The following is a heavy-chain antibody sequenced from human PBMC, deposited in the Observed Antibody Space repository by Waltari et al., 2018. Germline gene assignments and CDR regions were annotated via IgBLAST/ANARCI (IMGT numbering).Heavy chain of an antibody. D-gene: IGHD3-10*01. CDR2: IRTRGSTT. CDR1: GCPPSSGDYR. V-gene: IGHV4-61*02. Sequence: QLQLQASGPGLVQPSQTLSLICIVSGCPPSSGDYRWSWVREPAGKGLVWIGPIRTRGSTTTYNPSLKSRVTVSMDSSRNQFSLNLSSVTAADTAVYYCAGGAVDFGDFQHWGQGTLVTVSS. J-gene: IGHJ1*01. CDR3: AGGAVDFGDFQH.